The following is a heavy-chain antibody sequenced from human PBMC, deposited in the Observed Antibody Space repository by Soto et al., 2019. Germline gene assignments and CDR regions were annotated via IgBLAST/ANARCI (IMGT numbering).Heavy chain of an antibody. J-gene: IGHJ4*02. CDR2: IYYRGST. V-gene: IGHV4-59*01. CDR1: GRSILSYY. D-gene: IGHD3-10*01. CDR3: ARAPRGNYGYPSYSDY. Sequence: PSETLSATCTFPGRSILSYYWSCIRQPPGKGLEWIGYIYYRGSTNYNPSLKSRVTISVDTSKNQFSLKLSSVTAADTAVYYCARAPRGNYGYPSYSDYWGQGTLVTVS.